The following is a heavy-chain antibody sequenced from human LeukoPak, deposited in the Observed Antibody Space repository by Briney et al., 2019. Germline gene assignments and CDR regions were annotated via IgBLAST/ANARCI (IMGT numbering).Heavy chain of an antibody. CDR1: GVSISSFY. CDR3: ARAGYGVGDTAHHYFDY. CDR2: IYYSGST. D-gene: IGHD1-26*01. J-gene: IGHJ4*02. V-gene: IGHV4-59*01. Sequence: SETLSLTCTVSGVSISSFYGSWIRQPPGKGLECIGYIYYSGSTNYNPSLKSRVTMSVDTSKNQFSLKLSSVTAADTAVYYCARAGYGVGDTAHHYFDYWGQGTLVTVSS.